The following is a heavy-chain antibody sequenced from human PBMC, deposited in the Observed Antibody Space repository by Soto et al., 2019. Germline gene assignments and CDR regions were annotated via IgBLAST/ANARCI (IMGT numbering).Heavy chain of an antibody. V-gene: IGHV4-39*01. Sequence: QLQLQESGPGLVKPSETLSLTCTVSGGSISSSSYYWGWIRQPPGKGLEWIGSIYYSGSTYYNPSLKSRVTISVDTSKNQISLKLSSVTAADTAVYSCARPGRYCSGGNCSIDYWGQGTLATVSS. CDR2: IYYSGST. D-gene: IGHD2-15*01. J-gene: IGHJ4*02. CDR3: ARPGRYCSGGNCSIDY. CDR1: GGSISSSSYY.